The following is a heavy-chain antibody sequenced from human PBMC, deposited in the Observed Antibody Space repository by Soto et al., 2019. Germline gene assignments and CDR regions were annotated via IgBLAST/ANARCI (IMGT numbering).Heavy chain of an antibody. V-gene: IGHV1-24*01. CDR2: FDPEDGET. J-gene: IGHJ4*02. Sequence: ASVKVSCKVSGYTLTELSMHWVRQAPGRGLEWMGGFDPEDGETIYAQKFQGRVTMTEDTSTDTAYMELSSLRSEDTAVYYCATDLASLGGTTDYWGQGTLVTVSS. CDR1: GYTLTELS. CDR3: ATDLASLGGTTDY. D-gene: IGHD1-7*01.